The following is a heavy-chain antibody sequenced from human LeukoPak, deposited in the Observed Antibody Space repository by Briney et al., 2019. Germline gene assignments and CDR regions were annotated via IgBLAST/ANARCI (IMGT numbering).Heavy chain of an antibody. CDR3: ARRQGCSSTSCPPDS. CDR1: GYSFTTYW. CDR2: IYPGDSDT. J-gene: IGHJ4*02. D-gene: IGHD2-2*01. Sequence: GESLKISCRGSGYSFTTYWIGWVRQMPGKGLEWMGIIYPGDSDTRYSPSFQGQVTMSADKSINTAYLQWSNLQASDTAMYYCARRQGCSSTSCPPDSWGQGTLVTVSS. V-gene: IGHV5-51*01.